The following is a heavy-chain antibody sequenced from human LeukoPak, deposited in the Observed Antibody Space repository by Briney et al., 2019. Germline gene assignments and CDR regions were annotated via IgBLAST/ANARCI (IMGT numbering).Heavy chain of an antibody. Sequence: SETLSLTCAVYGGSFSGYCWSWIRQPPGKGLEWIGEINHSGSTNYNPSLKSRVTISVDTSKNQFSLKLSSVTAADTAVYYCARGGGLVEMATITNWFDPWGQGTLVTVSS. J-gene: IGHJ5*02. V-gene: IGHV4-34*01. D-gene: IGHD5-24*01. CDR3: ARGGGLVEMATITNWFDP. CDR1: GGSFSGYC. CDR2: INHSGST.